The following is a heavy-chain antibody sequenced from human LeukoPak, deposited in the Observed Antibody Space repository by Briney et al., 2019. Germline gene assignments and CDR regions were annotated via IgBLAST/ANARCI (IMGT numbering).Heavy chain of an antibody. D-gene: IGHD5-12*01. J-gene: IGHJ6*03. CDR2: IYHSGTT. CDR3: ARIFLNSDYDYHYYYYMDV. Sequence: SETLSLTCTVSGYSITRGYYWGWIRQPPGKGLEWIGSIYHSGTTYYKSSLKSRVTISVDTSREQFSLKLNSVTAADTAVYYCARIFLNSDYDYHYYYYMDVWGKGTTVTVSS. CDR1: GYSITRGYY. V-gene: IGHV4-38-2*02.